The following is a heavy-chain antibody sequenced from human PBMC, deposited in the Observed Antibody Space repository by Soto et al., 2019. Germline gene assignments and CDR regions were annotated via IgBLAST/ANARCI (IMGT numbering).Heavy chain of an antibody. CDR2: ISYDGTNK. Sequence: QVQLVESGGGVVQPGRSLRLSCAASGFSFSISPMHWVRQAPGKGPEWVALISYDGTNKFYANSVKGRFTISRDNSKSTLYLQVDSLRPEDAAVYYCARDPKTSGGQHWAFNYFDSWGQGTRGTVSS. J-gene: IGHJ4*02. CDR3: ARDPKTSGGQHWAFNYFDS. CDR1: GFSFSISP. V-gene: IGHV3-30-3*01. D-gene: IGHD7-27*01.